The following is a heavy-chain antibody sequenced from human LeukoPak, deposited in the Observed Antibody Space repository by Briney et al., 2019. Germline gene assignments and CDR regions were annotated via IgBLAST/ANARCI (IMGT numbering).Heavy chain of an antibody. CDR2: ISWNSGSI. J-gene: IGHJ4*02. V-gene: IGHV3-9*01. D-gene: IGHD3-22*01. CDR3: AKTKWYYDSSGYHYFDY. CDR1: GFTFDDYA. Sequence: PGRSLRLSCAASGFTFDDYAMHWVRQAPGKGLEWVSGISWNSGSIGYADSVKGRFTISRDNAKNSLYLQMNSLRAEDTALYYCAKTKWYYDSSGYHYFDYWGQGTLVTVSS.